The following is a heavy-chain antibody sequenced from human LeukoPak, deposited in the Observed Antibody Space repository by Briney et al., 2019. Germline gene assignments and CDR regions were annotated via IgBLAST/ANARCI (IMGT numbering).Heavy chain of an antibody. V-gene: IGHV3-11*06. D-gene: IGHD2-15*01. CDR1: GGSISSYY. Sequence: LSLTCTVSGGSISSYYWSWIRQAPGKGLEWVSYISSASSYTNYADSVKGRFTISRDNAKNSLYLQMNSLRGEDTAVYYCARGRYCSGGRCYSDFDYWGQGTLVTVSS. J-gene: IGHJ4*02. CDR3: ARGRYCSGGRCYSDFDY. CDR2: ISSASSYT.